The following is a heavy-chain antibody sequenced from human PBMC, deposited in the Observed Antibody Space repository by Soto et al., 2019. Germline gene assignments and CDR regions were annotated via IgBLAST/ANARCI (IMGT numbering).Heavy chain of an antibody. J-gene: IGHJ4*02. V-gene: IGHV3-23*01. CDR1: GFTFSRYA. CDR3: AKDPYYDFWSGYYYFEY. Sequence: GGSLRLSCAASGFTFSRYAMSWVRQAPGKGLEWVSAITGSGDSTYYADSVKGRFTISRDYAKNTLSLQMNSLRAEDTAIYYCAKDPYYDFWSGYYYFEYWGQGTLVTVSS. D-gene: IGHD3-3*01. CDR2: ITGSGDST.